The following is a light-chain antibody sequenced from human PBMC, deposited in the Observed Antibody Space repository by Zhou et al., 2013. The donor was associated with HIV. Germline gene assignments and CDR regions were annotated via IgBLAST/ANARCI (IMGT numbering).Light chain of an antibody. CDR3: ALHLDSTMI. J-gene: IGLJ2*01. CDR2: NTE. CDR1: SGSVSNNYY. V-gene: IGLV8-61*01. Sequence: QTVVTQEPSLSVSPGGTVTLTCGLRSGSVSNNYYPTWYQQTPGRPPRTLIYNTETRASGVPARFSGFILGYKAALTITGAQTNDESIYYCALHLDSTMIFGGGTILTVL.